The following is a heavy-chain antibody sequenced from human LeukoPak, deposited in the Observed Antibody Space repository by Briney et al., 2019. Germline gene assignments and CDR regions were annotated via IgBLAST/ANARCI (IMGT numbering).Heavy chain of an antibody. Sequence: GGSLRLSCAASGFTFSSYCMHWVRQAPGKGLEWVAFIRYDGSNKYYADSVKGRSTISRDNSKNTLYLQMNSLRAEDTAVYYCAKDQARIAASPGGFDYWGQGTLVTVSS. V-gene: IGHV3-30*02. CDR2: IRYDGSNK. CDR1: GFTFSSYC. D-gene: IGHD2-15*01. J-gene: IGHJ4*02. CDR3: AKDQARIAASPGGFDY.